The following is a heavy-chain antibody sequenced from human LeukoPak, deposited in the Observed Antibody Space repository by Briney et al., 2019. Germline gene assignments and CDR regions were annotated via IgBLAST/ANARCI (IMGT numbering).Heavy chain of an antibody. CDR3: EKDSHLDV. J-gene: IGHJ6*02. CDR1: GGSISGTDLY. Sequence: PSETLSLTCTVSGGSISGTDLYWGWIRQLPGEGLEWIGNTHSSGNSFCNPSLKSRVTISVDTSKNQFSLKLSSVTAADTAVYYCEKDSHLDVWGQGTTVTVSS. CDR2: THSSGNS. D-gene: IGHD2-15*01. V-gene: IGHV4-39*01.